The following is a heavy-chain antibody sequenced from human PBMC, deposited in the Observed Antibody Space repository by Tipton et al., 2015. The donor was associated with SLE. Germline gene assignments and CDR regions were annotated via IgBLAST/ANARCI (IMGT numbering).Heavy chain of an antibody. J-gene: IGHJ3*02. CDR3: ARGLAAASKNAFDI. V-gene: IGHV1-2*06. Sequence: QSGAEVKKPGASVKVSCKASGYTFTGYYMHWVRQAPGQGPEWMGRINPNSGGTNYAQKFQGRVTMTRDTSISTAYMELSRLRSDDTAVYYCARGLAAASKNAFDIWGQGTMVTVSS. D-gene: IGHD6-13*01. CDR1: GYTFTGYY. CDR2: INPNSGGT.